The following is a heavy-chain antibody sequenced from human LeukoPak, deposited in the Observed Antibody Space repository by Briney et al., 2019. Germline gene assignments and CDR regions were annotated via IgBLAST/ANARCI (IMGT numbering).Heavy chain of an antibody. CDR1: GYTFTGYY. V-gene: IGHV1-2*02. J-gene: IGHJ6*03. CDR3: ARAGYSSSWYPYYYYMDV. Sequence: GSVKVSCKASGYTFTGYYMHWVRQAPGQGLEWMGWINPNSGGTNYAQKFRGRVTMTRDTSISTAYMELSRLRSDDTAVYYCARAGYSSSWYPYYYYMDVWGKGTSVTVSS. D-gene: IGHD6-13*01. CDR2: INPNSGGT.